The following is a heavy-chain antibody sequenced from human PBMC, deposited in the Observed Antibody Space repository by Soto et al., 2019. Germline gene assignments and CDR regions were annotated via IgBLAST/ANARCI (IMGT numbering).Heavy chain of an antibody. V-gene: IGHV3-23*01. CDR3: AREDGGSPFDY. J-gene: IGHJ4*02. Sequence: GGSLRLSCAASGFIFSGYAMTWVRQAPGKGLEWVSGISGTTGSTDYADSVKGRFTISRDNSRNTLYLQMHSLRAEDTAIYYCAREDGGSPFDYWGQGTLVTVSS. D-gene: IGHD1-26*01. CDR1: GFIFSGYA. CDR2: ISGTTGST.